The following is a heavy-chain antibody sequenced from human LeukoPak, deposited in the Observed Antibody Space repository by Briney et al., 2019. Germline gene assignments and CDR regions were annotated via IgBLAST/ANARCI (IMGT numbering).Heavy chain of an antibody. D-gene: IGHD3-16*01. CDR2: ISSSSSYI. J-gene: IGHJ4*02. CDR1: GFTFSSYS. V-gene: IGHV3-21*01. CDR3: ASHGITFGGVKLADY. Sequence: GGSLRLSCAASGFTFSSYSMNWVRQAPGKGLEWVSSISSSSSYIYYADSVKGRFTISRDNAKNSLYLQMNSLRAEDTAVYYCASHGITFGGVKLADYWGQGTLVTVSS.